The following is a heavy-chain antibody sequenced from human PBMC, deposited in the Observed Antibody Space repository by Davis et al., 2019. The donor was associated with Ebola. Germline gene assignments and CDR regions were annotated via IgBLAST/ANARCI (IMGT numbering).Heavy chain of an antibody. CDR1: GGSISSGGYY. CDR2: INHSGST. Sequence: SETLSLTCTVSGGSISSGGYYWSWIRQHPGKGLEWIGEINHSGSTNYNPSLKSRVTISVDTSKNQFSLKLSSVTAADTAVYYCASDFWSGTDYWGQGTLVTVSS. CDR3: ASDFWSGTDY. V-gene: IGHV4-39*01. D-gene: IGHD3-3*01. J-gene: IGHJ4*02.